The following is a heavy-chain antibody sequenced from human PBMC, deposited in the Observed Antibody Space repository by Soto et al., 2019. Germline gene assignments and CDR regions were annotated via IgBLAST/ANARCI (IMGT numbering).Heavy chain of an antibody. J-gene: IGHJ4*02. D-gene: IGHD3-10*01. CDR3: ARDHYLAHLDY. CDR1: GDSISSGDNY. V-gene: IGHV4-30-4*01. CDR2: IYYSGTT. Sequence: QVQLQESGPGLEKPSQTLSLTCTVSGDSISSGDNYWSWIRQPPGKGLEWIGYIYYSGTTYYNPSLKSRVTISVDTSKNKFSLRLTSVTAADTAVYYCARDHYLAHLDYWGQGTLVTVSS.